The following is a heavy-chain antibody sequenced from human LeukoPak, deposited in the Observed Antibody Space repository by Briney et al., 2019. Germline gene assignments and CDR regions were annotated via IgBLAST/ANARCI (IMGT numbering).Heavy chain of an antibody. D-gene: IGHD4-11*01. Sequence: GASVKVSCKASGYPFTNYDINWVRQATGQGLEWMGGLNPNSGNTDYAQKFQGRVTITRNTSISTAYMELRRMRSEDTAVYYCARGRATVTTHWVDPWGEGTLVTVSS. CDR1: GYPFTNYD. CDR2: LNPNSGNT. CDR3: ARGRATVTTHWVDP. J-gene: IGHJ5*02. V-gene: IGHV1-8*03.